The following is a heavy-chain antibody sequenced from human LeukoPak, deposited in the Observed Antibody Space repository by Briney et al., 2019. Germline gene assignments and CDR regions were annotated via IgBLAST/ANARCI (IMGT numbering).Heavy chain of an antibody. CDR1: GFTFSSYA. CDR3: LREGDSGPFDY. D-gene: IGHD2-21*02. J-gene: IGHJ4*02. CDR2: ISSNGGST. V-gene: IGHV3-64*01. Sequence: GGSLRLSCAASGFTFSSYAMHWVRQAPGKGLEYVSAISSNGGSTYYANSVKGRFTISRDNSKNTLYLQMGSLRAEDMAVYYCLREGDSGPFDYWGQGTLVTVSS.